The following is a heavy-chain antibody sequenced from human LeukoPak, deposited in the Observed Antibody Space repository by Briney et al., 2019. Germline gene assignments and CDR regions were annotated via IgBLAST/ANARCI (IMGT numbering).Heavy chain of an antibody. CDR3: ARGELDGYKYGVFDY. V-gene: IGHV1-69*05. CDR2: IIPIFGTA. D-gene: IGHD5-24*01. Sequence: GASVKVSCKASGGTFSSYAISWVRQAPGQGLEWMGGIIPIFGTANYAQKFQGRVTITTDESTSTAYMELSSLRSEDTAVYYCARGELDGYKYGVFDYWGQGTLVTVSS. CDR1: GGTFSSYA. J-gene: IGHJ4*02.